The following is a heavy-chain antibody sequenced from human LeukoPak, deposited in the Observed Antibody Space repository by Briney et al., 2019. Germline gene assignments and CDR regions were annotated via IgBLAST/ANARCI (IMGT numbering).Heavy chain of an antibody. Sequence: SETLSLTCAVSGGSISSGGYSWSWIRQPPGKGLEWIGYIYHSGSTYYNPSLKSRVTISVDRSKNQFSLKLSSVTAADTAVYYCARARGKALNYYDSGGLWFDPWGQGTLVTVSS. CDR2: IYHSGST. J-gene: IGHJ5*02. CDR1: GGSISSGGYS. CDR3: ARARGKALNYYDSGGLWFDP. V-gene: IGHV4-30-2*01. D-gene: IGHD3-22*01.